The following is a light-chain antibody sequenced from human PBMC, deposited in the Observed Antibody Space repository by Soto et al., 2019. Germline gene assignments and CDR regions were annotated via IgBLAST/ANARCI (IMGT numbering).Light chain of an antibody. CDR1: QSSSSY. CDR2: AAP. J-gene: IGKJ2*01. CDR3: QQSYSTPPYT. V-gene: IGKV1-39*01. Sequence: DIQMTQSPSSLSASVGDRVTITCRASQSSSSYLNWYQQKPGKAPKLLIYAAPSLQSGVPSRFSGSGSGTDFTLTISSLQPEDFATYYCQQSYSTPPYTFGQGTKLEIK.